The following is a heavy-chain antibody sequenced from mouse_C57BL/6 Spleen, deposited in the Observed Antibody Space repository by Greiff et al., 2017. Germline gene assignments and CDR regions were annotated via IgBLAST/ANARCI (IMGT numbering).Heavy chain of an antibody. J-gene: IGHJ1*03. CDR2: INPSNGGT. CDR1: GYTFTSYW. CDR3: ARGDYDVGYFDV. D-gene: IGHD2-4*01. V-gene: IGHV1-53*01. Sequence: QVQLQQPGTELVKPGASVKLSCKASGYTFTSYWMHWVKQRPGQGLVWIGNINPSNGGTNYNEKFKSKATLTVDKSSSTAYMQLSSLTSEDSAVYYCARGDYDVGYFDVWGTGTTVTVSS.